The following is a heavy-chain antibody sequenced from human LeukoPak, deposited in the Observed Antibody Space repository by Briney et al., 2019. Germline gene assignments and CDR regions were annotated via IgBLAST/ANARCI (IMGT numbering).Heavy chain of an antibody. CDR2: IYYSGST. Sequence: PSETLSLTCTVSGGSISSYYWSWIRQPPGKGLEWIGYIYYSGSTNYNPSLKSRVTISVDTSKNQFSLKLSSVAAADTAVYYCAKDWGITIFGGIVYWGQGTLVTVSS. CDR3: AKDWGITIFGGIVY. D-gene: IGHD3-3*01. CDR1: GGSISSYY. J-gene: IGHJ4*02. V-gene: IGHV4-59*01.